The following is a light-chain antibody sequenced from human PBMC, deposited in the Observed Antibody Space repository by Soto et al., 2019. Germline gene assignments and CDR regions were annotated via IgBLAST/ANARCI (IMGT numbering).Light chain of an antibody. CDR1: QSVSSY. CDR2: DAS. CDR3: QHRGNWYT. J-gene: IGKJ2*01. Sequence: EIVLTQSPATLSLSPGERATLSCRASQSVSSYLAWYQQKSGQAPRLLIYDASNSATGIPARFSGSGSGTAFALTISSLEPEDFAVYYCQHRGNWYTFGQGTKLEIK. V-gene: IGKV3-11*01.